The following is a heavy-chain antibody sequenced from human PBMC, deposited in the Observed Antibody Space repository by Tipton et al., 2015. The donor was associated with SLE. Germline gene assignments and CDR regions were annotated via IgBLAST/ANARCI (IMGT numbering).Heavy chain of an antibody. CDR3: ARDPYDSWSDYQATFDY. CDR2: IYRSGTA. D-gene: IGHD3-3*01. J-gene: IGHJ4*02. V-gene: IGHV4-38-2*02. CDR1: GYSIASDHYY. Sequence: TLSLTCSASGYSIASDHYYWGWIRQSPGKGLEWIGSIYRSGTAYYNPSLKSRVTMSVDTSKNQFSLKLTSVTAADTAVYYCARDPYDSWSDYQATFDYWGQGTLVTVSP.